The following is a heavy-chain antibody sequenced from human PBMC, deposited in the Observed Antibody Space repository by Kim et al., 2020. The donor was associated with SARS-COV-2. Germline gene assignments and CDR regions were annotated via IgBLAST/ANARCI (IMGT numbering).Heavy chain of an antibody. CDR1: GGSISSNDYY. Sequence: SETLSLTCTVSGGSISSNDYYWGWIRQPPGKGLEWIGSIYYSGSTYYNPSLKSRVTISVDTPKNQFSLKLSSVTATDTAVYYCARPLRQLGGWFDPWGQGTLVTVSS. D-gene: IGHD6-13*01. V-gene: IGHV4-39*01. CDR2: IYYSGST. J-gene: IGHJ5*02. CDR3: ARPLRQLGGWFDP.